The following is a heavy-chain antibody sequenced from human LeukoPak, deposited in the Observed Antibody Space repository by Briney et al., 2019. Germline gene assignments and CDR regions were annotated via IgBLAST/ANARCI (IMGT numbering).Heavy chain of an antibody. J-gene: IGHJ4*02. CDR1: GFTVSSNY. D-gene: IGHD4-17*01. Sequence: GGSLRLSCAASGFTVSSNYMSWVRQAPGKGLEWVSAISGSGGSTYYADSVKGRFTISRDNSKNTLYLQMNSLRAKDTAVYYCAKHDYGDYGGAFDYWGQGTLVTVSS. CDR3: AKHDYGDYGGAFDY. CDR2: ISGSGGST. V-gene: IGHV3-23*01.